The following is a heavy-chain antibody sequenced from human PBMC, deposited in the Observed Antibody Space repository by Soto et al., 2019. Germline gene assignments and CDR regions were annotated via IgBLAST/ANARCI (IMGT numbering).Heavy chain of an antibody. CDR2: IYWDDDK. CDR3: AHIAGSYYYNWCDP. V-gene: IGHV2-5*02. Sequence: QITLKESGPTLVKPTQTLTLTCTFSGFSLSTSGVGVGWIRQPPGKALEWLALIYWDDDKRYSPSLKSRLTITKDTSKNQVVLTMTDMDPVDTATYYCAHIAGSYYYNWCDPWGQGTLVTVSS. J-gene: IGHJ5*02. CDR1: GFSLSTSGVG. D-gene: IGHD3-10*01.